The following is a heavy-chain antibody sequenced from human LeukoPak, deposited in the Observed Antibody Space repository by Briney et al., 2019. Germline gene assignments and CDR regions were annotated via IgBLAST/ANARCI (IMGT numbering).Heavy chain of an antibody. J-gene: IGHJ4*02. CDR3: AKLTTGTTSSFDY. CDR2: IGYDGGNN. V-gene: IGHV3-30*02. CDR1: GFTFSGYG. D-gene: IGHD1-1*01. Sequence: SGGSLRLSCAASGFTFSGYGMHWVRQAAGKGLEWVAFIGYDGGNNYYADSVKGRFTISRDNSKNTLYLQMNSLRPEDTALYYCAKLTTGTTSSFDYWGQGTLVTVSS.